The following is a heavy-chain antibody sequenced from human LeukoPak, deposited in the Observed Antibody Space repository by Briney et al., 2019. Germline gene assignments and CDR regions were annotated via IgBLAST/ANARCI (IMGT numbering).Heavy chain of an antibody. CDR1: GFTFSSYA. D-gene: IGHD2/OR15-2a*01. V-gene: IGHV3-23*01. J-gene: IGHJ3*01. Sequence: EAGGSLRLSCAASGFTFSSYAMTWVRQAPGKGLQWVSGISGSGGSTYYADSVKGRFTISRDNSKNTLYLQMNSLRAEDTAVYYCAKTITFSLWDPFDLWGQGTMVTVSS. CDR2: ISGSGGST. CDR3: AKTITFSLWDPFDL.